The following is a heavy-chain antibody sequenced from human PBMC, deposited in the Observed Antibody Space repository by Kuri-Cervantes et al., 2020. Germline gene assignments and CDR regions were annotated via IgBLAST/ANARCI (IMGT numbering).Heavy chain of an antibody. V-gene: IGHV3-48*04. Sequence: GGSLRLSCAASGFTFSSYSMNWVRQAPGKGLEWVSYISSSGSTIYYADSVKGRFTISRDNAKNSLYLQMNSLRAEDTAVYYCARVTYDYVWGSYRHNYFDYWGQGTLVTVSS. CDR2: ISSSGSTI. J-gene: IGHJ4*02. CDR3: ARVTYDYVWGSYRHNYFDY. D-gene: IGHD3-16*02. CDR1: GFTFSSYS.